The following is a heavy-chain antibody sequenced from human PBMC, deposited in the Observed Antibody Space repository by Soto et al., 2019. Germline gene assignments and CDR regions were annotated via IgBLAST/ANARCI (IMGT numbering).Heavy chain of an antibody. CDR1: GGTFSSYA. V-gene: IGHV1-69*01. J-gene: IGHJ6*02. D-gene: IGHD5-12*01. Sequence: QVQLVQSGAEVKKPGSSVKVSCKASGGTFSSYAISWVRQAPGQGLEWMGGIIPIFGTANYAQKFQGRVTVTADESTSTAYMELSSLRTEDTAVYYCAGITNSGYDLAYYYYGMDVWGQGTTVTVSS. CDR2: IIPIFGTA. CDR3: AGITNSGYDLAYYYYGMDV.